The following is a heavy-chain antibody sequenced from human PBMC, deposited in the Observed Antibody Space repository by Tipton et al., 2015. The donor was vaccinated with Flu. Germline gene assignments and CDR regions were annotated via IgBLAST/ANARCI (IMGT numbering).Heavy chain of an antibody. Sequence: TLSLTCAVSGGSISSGGYSWSWIRQPPGKGLEWIGYIYHSGSTYYNPSLKSRVTMSVDTSKNQFSLKVTSVTAADTAVYFCARRDYSNYVSDPKNWFDPWGQGTLVTVSS. CDR2: IYHSGST. CDR3: ARRDYSNYVSDPKNWFDP. D-gene: IGHD4-11*01. CDR1: GGSISSGGYS. V-gene: IGHV4-30-2*01. J-gene: IGHJ5*02.